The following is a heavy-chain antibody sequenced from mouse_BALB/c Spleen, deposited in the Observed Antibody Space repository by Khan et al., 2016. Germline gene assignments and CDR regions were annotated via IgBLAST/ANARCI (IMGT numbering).Heavy chain of an antibody. CDR2: ISYSGNT. Sequence: EVQLQVSGPSLVKPSQTLSLTCSVTGDSITSGYWNWIRKFPGNKLEYMGYISYSGNTYYNPSLKSRISITRDTSKNQFYLQLDSVTTEDTATYYCARNYGSSLYAMDYWGQGTSVTVSS. V-gene: IGHV3-8*02. D-gene: IGHD1-1*01. J-gene: IGHJ4*01. CDR1: GDSITSGY. CDR3: ARNYGSSLYAMDY.